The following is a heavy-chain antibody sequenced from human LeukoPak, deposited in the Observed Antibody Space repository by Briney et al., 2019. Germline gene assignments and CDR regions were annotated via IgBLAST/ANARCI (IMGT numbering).Heavy chain of an antibody. V-gene: IGHV3-74*01. D-gene: IGHD1-26*01. J-gene: IGHJ4*02. Sequence: GGSLRLSCAASGFTFSSYWMHWVRQAPGKGLVWVSRINTDGSSTSYADSVKGRFTISRDNAKNTLYLQMNSLRAEDTAVYYCAREDIVGATSYFDYWGQGTLVTVSS. CDR3: AREDIVGATSYFDY. CDR1: GFTFSSYW. CDR2: INTDGSST.